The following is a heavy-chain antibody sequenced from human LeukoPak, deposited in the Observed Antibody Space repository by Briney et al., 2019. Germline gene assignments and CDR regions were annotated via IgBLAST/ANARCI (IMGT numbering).Heavy chain of an antibody. CDR2: IKSKTDGGTT. D-gene: IGHD3-22*01. CDR1: GFTFSSYE. Sequence: GGSLRLSCAASGFTFSSYEMNWVRQAPGKGLEWVGRIKSKTDGGTTDYAAPVKGRFTISRDDSKNTLYLQMNSLKTEDTAVYYCTTENDDSSGYYHPGGLAFDIWGQGTMVTVSS. CDR3: TTENDDSSGYYHPGGLAFDI. V-gene: IGHV3-15*01. J-gene: IGHJ3*02.